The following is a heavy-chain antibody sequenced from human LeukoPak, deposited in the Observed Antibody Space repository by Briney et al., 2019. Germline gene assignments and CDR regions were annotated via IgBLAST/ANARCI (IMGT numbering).Heavy chain of an antibody. CDR3: ARRIREGYCSGGNCYSFGY. CDR1: GFTVNSNY. D-gene: IGHD2-15*01. J-gene: IGHJ4*02. Sequence: TGGSLRLSCAASGFTVNSNYMSWVRQAPGKGLEWVSLIYSGGSTYYADSVKGRFTISRDNSKNMLHLQMSSLRAEDTAVYFCARRIREGYCSGGNCYSFGYWGQGALVTVSS. V-gene: IGHV3-66*01. CDR2: IYSGGST.